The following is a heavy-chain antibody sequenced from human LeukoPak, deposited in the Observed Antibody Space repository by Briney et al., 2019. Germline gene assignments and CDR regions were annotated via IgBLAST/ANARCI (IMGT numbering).Heavy chain of an antibody. Sequence: GGSLRLSCAASGFTFSNAWMSWVRQTPGKGLEWVGRIKSKTDGGTTDYAAPVKGRFTISRDDSKNTLYLQMNSLKTEDTAVYYCTTEGGFGEFLDSIDYWGQGTLVTVSS. V-gene: IGHV3-15*01. CDR1: GFTFSNAW. J-gene: IGHJ4*02. CDR3: TTEGGFGEFLDSIDY. D-gene: IGHD3-10*01. CDR2: IKSKTDGGTT.